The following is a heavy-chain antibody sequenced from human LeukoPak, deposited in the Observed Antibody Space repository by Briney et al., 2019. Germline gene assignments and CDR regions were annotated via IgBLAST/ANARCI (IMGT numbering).Heavy chain of an antibody. CDR3: ARELVYPSSGGSCYPNYFDY. J-gene: IGHJ4*02. CDR2: IIPIFGTA. D-gene: IGHD2-15*01. CDR1: GGTFSSYA. V-gene: IGHV1-69*13. Sequence: ASVKVSCKASGGTFSSYAISWVRQAPGQGPEWMGGIIPIFGTANYAQKFQGRVTITADESTSTAYMELSSLRSEDTAVYYCARELVYPSSGGSCYPNYFDYWGQGTLVTVSS.